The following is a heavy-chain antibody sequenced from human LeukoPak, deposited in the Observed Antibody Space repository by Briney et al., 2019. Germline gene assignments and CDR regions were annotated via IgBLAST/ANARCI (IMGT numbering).Heavy chain of an antibody. CDR1: GFTFSSYA. CDR3: AKVLGGTSFSYYYYGMDV. D-gene: IGHD4-23*01. Sequence: PGGSLRLSSAASGFTFSSYAMHWVRQAPGKGLEWVAVISYDGSNNYYADSVKVRFTISRDNSKNTLDLEMNSLRGEDTAVYHCAKVLGGTSFSYYYYGMDVWGQGTTVTVSS. CDR2: ISYDGSNN. J-gene: IGHJ6*02. V-gene: IGHV3-30-3*01.